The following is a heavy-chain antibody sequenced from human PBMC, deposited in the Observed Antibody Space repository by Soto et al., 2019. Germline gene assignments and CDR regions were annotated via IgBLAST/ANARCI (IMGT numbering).Heavy chain of an antibody. CDR2: IDKYGSTI. D-gene: IGHD3-10*01. Sequence: EVQLVESGGGLVQPGGSLRLSCAASGFTFSSYWMHWVRQVPGKGLLWVSRIDKYGSTINYADSVRGRFTISRDNARNTLYLEMNSLRAEDTALYYCTRDIGGKGAYWGPGTLVTVSS. V-gene: IGHV3-74*01. CDR3: TRDIGGKGAY. J-gene: IGHJ4*02. CDR1: GFTFSSYW.